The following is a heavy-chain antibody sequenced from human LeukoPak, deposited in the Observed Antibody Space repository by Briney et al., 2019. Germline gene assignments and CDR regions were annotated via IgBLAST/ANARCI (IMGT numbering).Heavy chain of an antibody. D-gene: IGHD6-19*01. Sequence: SETLSLTCTVSGGSISSYYWIWIRQPAGKGLEWVGRIYTSGSTNFNPSLKSRVTMSVATSKNQFSLKLSSVTAADTAVYYCARVASDGWFFDYWGQGTLVTVSS. CDR1: GGSISSYY. CDR2: IYTSGST. CDR3: ARVASDGWFFDY. J-gene: IGHJ4*02. V-gene: IGHV4-4*07.